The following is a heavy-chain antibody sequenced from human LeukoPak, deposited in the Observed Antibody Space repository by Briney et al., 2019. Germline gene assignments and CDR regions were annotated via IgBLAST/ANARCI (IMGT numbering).Heavy chain of an antibody. J-gene: IGHJ5*02. V-gene: IGHV4-4*02. CDR1: GGSISSSNW. CDR2: IYHSGST. Sequence: SETLSLTCAVSGGSISSSNWWGWVRQPPGQGLEWIGEIYHSGSTNYNPSLKSRVTISVDKSKNQFSLKLSSVTAADTAVYYCATMVRGVIPWFDPWGQGTLVTVSS. CDR3: ATMVRGVIPWFDP. D-gene: IGHD3-10*01.